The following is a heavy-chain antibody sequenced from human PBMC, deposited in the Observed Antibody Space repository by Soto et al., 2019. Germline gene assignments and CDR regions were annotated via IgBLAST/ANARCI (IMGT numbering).Heavy chain of an antibody. CDR2: IIPIFGTA. Sequence: VASVKVSCKASGGTFSSYAISWVRQAPGQGLEWMGGIIPIFGTANYAQKFRGRVTITADESTSTAYMELSSLRSEDTAVYYCATPLWFGEWSYYYYGMDVWGQGTTVTVSS. CDR3: ATPLWFGEWSYYYYGMDV. D-gene: IGHD3-10*01. J-gene: IGHJ6*02. V-gene: IGHV1-69*13. CDR1: GGTFSSYA.